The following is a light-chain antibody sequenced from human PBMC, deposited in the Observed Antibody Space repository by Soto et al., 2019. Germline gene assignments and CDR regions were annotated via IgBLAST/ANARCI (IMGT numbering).Light chain of an antibody. CDR3: QQRSNWPVT. Sequence: TQSPGTLSLSPGERATLSCRASQSVSSYLAWYQQKPGQAPRLLIYDASTRATGISARFSGSGSGTDFTLTISSLEPEDFAVYYCQQRSNWPVTFGQGTRVEVK. V-gene: IGKV3-11*01. CDR1: QSVSSY. CDR2: DAS. J-gene: IGKJ1*01.